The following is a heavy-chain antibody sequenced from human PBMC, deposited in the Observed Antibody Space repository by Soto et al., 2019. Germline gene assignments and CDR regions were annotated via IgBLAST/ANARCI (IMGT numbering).Heavy chain of an antibody. V-gene: IGHV3-30*18. D-gene: IGHD2-21*01. CDR3: AKAGWGGDYYYGLDV. CDR2: VTFDGSRT. J-gene: IGHJ6*02. CDR1: GFNFNNYA. Sequence: LRLSCAASGFNFNNYAMHWVRQAPGKGLEWVAVVTFDGSRTYYADSVKGRFTISRDSSNNTVSLQMNSLTNEDTAVYYCAKAGWGGDYYYGLDVWGQGTTVTVS.